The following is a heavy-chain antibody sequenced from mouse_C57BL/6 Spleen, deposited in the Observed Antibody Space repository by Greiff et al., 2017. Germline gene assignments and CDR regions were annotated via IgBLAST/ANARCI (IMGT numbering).Heavy chain of an antibody. CDR3: AGQGVYYDYVYDAMDY. CDR2: ISGGGGNT. Sequence: EVKLMESGGGLVKPGGSLKLSCAASGFTFSSYTMSWVRQTPVKRLEWVATISGGGGNTYYPDSVKGRFTISRDNAKNTLYLQMSSLRSEDTALYYCAGQGVYYDYVYDAMDYWGQGTSVTVSS. D-gene: IGHD2-4*01. CDR1: GFTFSSYT. J-gene: IGHJ4*01. V-gene: IGHV5-9*01.